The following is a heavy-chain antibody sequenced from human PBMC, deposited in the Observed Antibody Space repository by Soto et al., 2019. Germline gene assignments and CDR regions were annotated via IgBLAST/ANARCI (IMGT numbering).Heavy chain of an antibody. CDR3: SRSGPDRYCSTTSCTVFDY. J-gene: IGHJ4*02. V-gene: IGHV1-8*01. Sequence: ASVKVSCKASGYTFTSYDINWVRQATGQGLEWMGWMNPNTGNTDFAQKFQGRVTMTRNTSISTAYMELSSLRSADTSVYYCSRSGPDRYCSTTSCTVFDYWGLGTLLTISS. CDR1: GYTFTSYD. D-gene: IGHD2-2*01. CDR2: MNPNTGNT.